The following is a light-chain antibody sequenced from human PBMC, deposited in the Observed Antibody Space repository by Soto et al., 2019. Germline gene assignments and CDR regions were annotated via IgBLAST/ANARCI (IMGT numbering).Light chain of an antibody. CDR1: QSVSSSY. CDR3: QQYCSSPPLT. V-gene: IGKV3-20*01. Sequence: EIVLTESPGTLSLSPGERATLSCRASQSVSSSYLAWYQQKPGQAPRLLTYGASSRATGIPDRFSGSGSGTGCTLTISRLEPDDLAVYYCQQYCSSPPLTFSGGTKVEIK. CDR2: GAS. J-gene: IGKJ4*01.